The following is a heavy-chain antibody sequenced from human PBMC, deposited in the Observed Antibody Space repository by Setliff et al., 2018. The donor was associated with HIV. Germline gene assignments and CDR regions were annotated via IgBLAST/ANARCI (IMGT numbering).Heavy chain of an antibody. CDR1: GGSISGYH. CDR2: ITYSGST. D-gene: IGHD6-13*01. V-gene: IGHV4-59*01. J-gene: IGHJ3*02. Sequence: LSLTCTVSGGSISGYHWSWIRQPPGKGLEWIGYITYSGSTKYNPSLKSRVTISIDTSKNQFSLKLSSVTPADTAVYYCASHAPYTSSWNAAAFDIWGQGTMVTVSS. CDR3: ASHAPYTSSWNAAAFDI.